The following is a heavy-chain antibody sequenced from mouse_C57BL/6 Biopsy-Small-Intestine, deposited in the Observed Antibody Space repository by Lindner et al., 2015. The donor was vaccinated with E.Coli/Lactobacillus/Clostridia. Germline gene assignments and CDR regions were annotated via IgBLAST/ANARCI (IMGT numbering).Heavy chain of an antibody. V-gene: IGHV1-63*01. CDR2: IYPGGGYT. CDR1: GYTFTNYW. D-gene: IGHD4-1*01. CDR3: ARCGLGRVYWYFDV. J-gene: IGHJ1*03. Sequence: VQLQESGAELVRPGTSVKMSCKASGYTFTNYWINWAKRRPGHGLEWIGDIYPGGGYTNYNEKFKGKATLTVDTSSSTAYMELHSLASEDSAVYFCARCGLGRVYWYFDVWGTGTTVTVSS.